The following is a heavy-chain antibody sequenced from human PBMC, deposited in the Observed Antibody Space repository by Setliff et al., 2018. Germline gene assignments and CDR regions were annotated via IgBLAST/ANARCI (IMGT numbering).Heavy chain of an antibody. D-gene: IGHD4-17*01. CDR3: ARLPRTVTHFDY. CDR2: IFYSGSS. V-gene: IGHV4-59*01. J-gene: IGHJ4*02. CDR1: GVSIRSYY. Sequence: SETLSLTCTVSGVSIRSYYWSWIRQPPGKGLEWIGYIFYSGSSNYNPSLQSRVSISVDTSKNQLSLKLDSLTAADTAVYFCARLPRTVTHFDYWGQGALVTVYS.